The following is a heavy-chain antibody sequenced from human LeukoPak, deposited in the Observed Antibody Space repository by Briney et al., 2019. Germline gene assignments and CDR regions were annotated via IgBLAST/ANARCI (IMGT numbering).Heavy chain of an antibody. CDR3: ARRVGFYGSGSLNYFDP. Sequence: SETMSLTCTVSGGSISNYYWNWIRQPPGKGLEWIGSVFRTGTTYYSASLKSRVSISVDTSKNDFALKLASVTAADTAMYFCARRVGFYGSGSLNYFDPWGQGTLVTVSS. CDR1: GGSISNYY. D-gene: IGHD3-10*01. CDR2: VFRTGTT. V-gene: IGHV4-39*02. J-gene: IGHJ5*02.